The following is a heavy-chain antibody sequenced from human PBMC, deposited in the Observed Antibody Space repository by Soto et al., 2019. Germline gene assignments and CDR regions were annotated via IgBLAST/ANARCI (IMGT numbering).Heavy chain of an antibody. J-gene: IGHJ4*02. D-gene: IGHD4-4*01. Sequence: GGSLRLSCAASGFTFSSYVMSWVRQAPGKGLEWVSGISGGGSNTFYADSVKGRFTISRDNSKNTLLLQMNSLGAEDTAVYYCAKDSNKYSSSLRGRYFDYWGQGIGVTVSS. V-gene: IGHV3-23*01. CDR3: AKDSNKYSSSLRGRYFDY. CDR2: ISGGGSNT. CDR1: GFTFSSYV.